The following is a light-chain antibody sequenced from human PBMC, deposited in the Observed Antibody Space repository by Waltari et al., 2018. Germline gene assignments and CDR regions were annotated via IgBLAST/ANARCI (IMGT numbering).Light chain of an antibody. V-gene: IGLV1-47*01. CDR1: STNIGRDS. CDR3: GTWDDSLGAWV. CDR2: RNS. J-gene: IGLJ3*02. Sequence: QSVLTQPPSASGTPGQRVTISCSGSSTNIGRDSVYWYQQFPGTAPKLRIYRNSHRPSGVPDRFSGSKFGTSASLAISGLRSEDEADYYCGTWDDSLGAWVFGGGTRVTVL.